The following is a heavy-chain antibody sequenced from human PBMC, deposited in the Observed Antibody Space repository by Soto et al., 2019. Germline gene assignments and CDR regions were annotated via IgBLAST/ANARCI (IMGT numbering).Heavy chain of an antibody. J-gene: IGHJ4*02. CDR1: GYTFTGYY. D-gene: IGHD2-15*01. CDR3: ARSECSGGSCPFDY. Sequence: ASVKVSCKASGYTFTGYYMHWVRQAPGQGLEWMGWINPNSGGTNYAQKFQGWVTMTRDTSISTAYMELSRLRSDDTAVYYCARSECSGGSCPFDYWGQGTLVTVSS. V-gene: IGHV1-2*04. CDR2: INPNSGGT.